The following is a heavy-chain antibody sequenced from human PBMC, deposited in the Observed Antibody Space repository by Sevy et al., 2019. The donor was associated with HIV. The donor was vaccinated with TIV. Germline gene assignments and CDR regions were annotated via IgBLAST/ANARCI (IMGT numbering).Heavy chain of an antibody. V-gene: IGHV3-48*02. Sequence: GGSLRLSCKTSGFTFSTYAMHWVRQAPGKGLEWVASISRTPATTYYADSVRDRFNISRDNAKNSLYLEMNSLRDEDTAVYYCAREAYYYDSREANWFDPWGQGTLVTVSS. J-gene: IGHJ5*02. CDR2: ISRTPATT. CDR1: GFTFSTYA. D-gene: IGHD3-22*01. CDR3: AREAYYYDSREANWFDP.